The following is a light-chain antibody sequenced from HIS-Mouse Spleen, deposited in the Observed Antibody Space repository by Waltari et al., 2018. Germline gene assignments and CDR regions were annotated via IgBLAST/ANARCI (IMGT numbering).Light chain of an antibody. J-gene: IGLJ1*01. V-gene: IGLV2-23*01. CDR3: CSYAGSSTYV. Sequence: QSALTQPASVSGSPGQSITISCTGTSSDVGSYNLVSWYQQHPGKAPKLMIYEGSKRPSGVSHRFAGSKDGNTASLTISGLQAEDEADYYCCSYAGSSTYVFGTGTKVTVL. CDR1: SSDVGSYNL. CDR2: EGS.